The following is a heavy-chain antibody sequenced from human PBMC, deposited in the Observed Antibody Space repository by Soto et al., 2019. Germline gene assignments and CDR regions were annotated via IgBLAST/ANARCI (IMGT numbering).Heavy chain of an antibody. CDR1: GYTFTGYY. J-gene: IGHJ6*02. V-gene: IGHV1-2*04. CDR2: INPNSGGT. Sequence: QVQLVQSGAEVKKPGASVKVSCKASGYTFTGYYMHWVRQAPGQGLEWMGWINPNSGGTNYAQKFQGWVTMTRDTSISTAYMELSRLRSDDTAVYYCARAQTAMVRIYGMDVWGQGTTVTVSS. CDR3: ARAQTAMVRIYGMDV. D-gene: IGHD5-18*01.